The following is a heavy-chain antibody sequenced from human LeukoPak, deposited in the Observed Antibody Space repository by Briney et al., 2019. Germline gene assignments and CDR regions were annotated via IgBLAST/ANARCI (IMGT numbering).Heavy chain of an antibody. J-gene: IGHJ4*02. CDR2: IYPGDSDT. CDR1: GYRFTTYW. Sequence: GESLKISCKGSGYRFTTYWIGWVRQMPGKGLEWMGIIYPGDSDTRYSPSFQGQVTISADKSISTAYLQWSSLKASDTAIYYCARQDSSGYYSFDYWGQGTLVTVSS. D-gene: IGHD3-22*01. CDR3: ARQDSSGYYSFDY. V-gene: IGHV5-51*01.